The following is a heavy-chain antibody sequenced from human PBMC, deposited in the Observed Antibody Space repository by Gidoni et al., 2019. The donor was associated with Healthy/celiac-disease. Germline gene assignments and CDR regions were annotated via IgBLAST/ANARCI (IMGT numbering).Heavy chain of an antibody. CDR3: ARDVTYCSSTSCSTFDY. Sequence: QVQLVQSGAEVKKPGASVKVSCQSSGSTFTRYAMHWVRQAHGQRLEWMGWINAGNGNTKYSQKCQGRVTITRDTSASTAYMELSSLRSEDTAVYYCARDVTYCSSTSCSTFDYWGQGTLVTVSS. D-gene: IGHD2-2*02. V-gene: IGHV1-3*01. CDR1: GSTFTRYA. CDR2: INAGNGNT. J-gene: IGHJ4*02.